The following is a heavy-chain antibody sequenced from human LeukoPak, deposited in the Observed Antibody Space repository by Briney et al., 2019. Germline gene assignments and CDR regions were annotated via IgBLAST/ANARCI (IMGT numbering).Heavy chain of an antibody. CDR2: ISGDGGST. Sequence: GGSLRLSCAASGFIFDDYDMHWVRQAPGKGLAWVSLISGDGGSTYYADSVKGRFTISRDSSKNSLYLQMNSLRTEDTALYYCAKAYSSGWYYWGQGTLVTVSS. CDR1: GFIFDDYD. D-gene: IGHD6-19*01. CDR3: AKAYSSGWYY. V-gene: IGHV3-43*02. J-gene: IGHJ4*02.